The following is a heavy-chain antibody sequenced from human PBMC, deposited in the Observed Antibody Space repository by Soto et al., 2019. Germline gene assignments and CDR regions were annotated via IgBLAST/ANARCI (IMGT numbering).Heavy chain of an antibody. V-gene: IGHV3-74*01. J-gene: IGHJ4*02. CDR3: ARGGAMGVDY. D-gene: IGHD1-26*01. CDR2: IYFDGITT. CDR1: GFAFNTHW. Sequence: GGSLRLSCTASGFAFNTHWMHWVRQAPGKGLVWVSRIYFDGITTNYADSVKGRLTVSRDNAKNTVYLHVNTLRDEDTAVYYCARGGAMGVDYWGQGTLVTVSS.